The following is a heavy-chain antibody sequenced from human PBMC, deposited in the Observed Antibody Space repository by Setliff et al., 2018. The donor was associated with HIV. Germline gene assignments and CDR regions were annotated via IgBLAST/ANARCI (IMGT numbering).Heavy chain of an antibody. J-gene: IGHJ6*03. Sequence: PSETLSLTCTVSGGSISTATFYWNWIRQPPGKGLEWIGDIYHSGFTIYNPSLKSRVTLSLDTSKNQFSLKLSSVTAADTAVYFCNIYYYYYMDVWGKGTTVTVSS. CDR3: NIYYYYYMDV. CDR2: IYHSGFT. V-gene: IGHV4-39*07. CDR1: GGSISTATFY.